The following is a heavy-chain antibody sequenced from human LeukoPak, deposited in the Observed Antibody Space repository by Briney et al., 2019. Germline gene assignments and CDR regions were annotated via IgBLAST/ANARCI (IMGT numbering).Heavy chain of an antibody. CDR3: AKVGYSFGSPGNFDF. V-gene: IGHV3-23*01. CDR1: GFTFSSYA. CDR2: ISGSGGST. D-gene: IGHD5-18*01. J-gene: IGHJ4*02. Sequence: GGSLRLSCAASGFTFSSYAMSWVRQAPGRGLEWVPAISGSGGSTYYADSVKGRFTISRDNSKNTLYLQMNSLKAEDTAVYYCAKVGYSFGSPGNFDFWGQGTLVTVSS.